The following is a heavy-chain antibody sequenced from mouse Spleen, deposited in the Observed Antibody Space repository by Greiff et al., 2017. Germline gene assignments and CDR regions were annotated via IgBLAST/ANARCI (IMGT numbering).Heavy chain of an antibody. CDR2: IFPGSGST. V-gene: IGHV1-75*01. D-gene: IGHD2-4*01. Sequence: VQLQQSGPELVKPGASVKISCKASGYTFTDYYINWVKQRPGQGLEWIGWIFPGSGSTYYNEKFKGKATLTVDKSSSTAYMLLSSLTSEDSAVYFCARCGPYDYVRYVYFDYWGQGTTLTVSS. CDR1: GYTFTDYY. J-gene: IGHJ2*01. CDR3: ARCGPYDYVRYVYFDY.